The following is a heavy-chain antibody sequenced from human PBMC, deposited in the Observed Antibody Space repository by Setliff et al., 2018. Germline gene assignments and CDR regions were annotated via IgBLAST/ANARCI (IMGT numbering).Heavy chain of an antibody. D-gene: IGHD2-21*02. V-gene: IGHV4-34*12. CDR3: ARLEAVTFILHY. CDR2: IIHSGST. J-gene: IGHJ4*02. CDR1: GGSFSGYY. Sequence: SETLSLTCAVYGGSFSGYYWSWIRQPPGKRLEWIGEIIHSGSTNYNPSLKSRVTISMDTSKNQFSLKVSSVTAADTAVYYCARLEAVTFILHYGGPGNLVAVSS.